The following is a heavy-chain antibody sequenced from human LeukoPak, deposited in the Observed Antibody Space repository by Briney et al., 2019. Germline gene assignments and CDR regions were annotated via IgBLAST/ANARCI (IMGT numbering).Heavy chain of an antibody. D-gene: IGHD3-22*01. V-gene: IGHV3-7*01. J-gene: IGHJ4*02. CDR2: IKQDGSEK. CDR3: ARGRSSYYDSSGYYFDY. Sequence: GGSLRLSCAASGFTFSSYWMSWVRQAPGKGLEWVANIKQDGSEKYYVDSVKGRFTISRDNAKNSLYLQMNSLRAEDTAVYYCARGRSSYYDSSGYYFDYWGQGTLVTVSS. CDR1: GFTFSSYW.